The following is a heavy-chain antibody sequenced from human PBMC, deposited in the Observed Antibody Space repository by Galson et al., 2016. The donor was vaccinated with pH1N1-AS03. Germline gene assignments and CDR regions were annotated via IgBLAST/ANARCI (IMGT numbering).Heavy chain of an antibody. CDR2: VNGDGSST. J-gene: IGHJ4*02. CDR3: ATGRGYYYEY. CDR1: GFTFSNLW. D-gene: IGHD3-10*01. Sequence: SLRLSCAASGFTFSNLWMHWVRQGPGKGLVWVARVNGDGSSTTYADSVKGRFPISRDNAKNTVYLQKISLRAEDTAVYYCATGRGYYYEYWGQGTLVTVSS. V-gene: IGHV3-74*01.